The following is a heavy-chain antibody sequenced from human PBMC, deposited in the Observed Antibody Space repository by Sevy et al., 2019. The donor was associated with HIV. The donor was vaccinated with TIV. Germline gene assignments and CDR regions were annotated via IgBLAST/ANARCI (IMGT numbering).Heavy chain of an antibody. Sequence: ASVNVSCKASGYTFTGYYIHWVRQAPGQGLEWMGWINPNSGGTHYGQKFQGRVAMTSDTSISTAYMELSGLSSDATAVFYCARSVYGSGTYLNDYWGQGTLVTVSS. CDR3: ARSVYGSGTYLNDY. CDR2: INPNSGGT. J-gene: IGHJ4*02. CDR1: GYTFTGYY. D-gene: IGHD3-10*01. V-gene: IGHV1-2*02.